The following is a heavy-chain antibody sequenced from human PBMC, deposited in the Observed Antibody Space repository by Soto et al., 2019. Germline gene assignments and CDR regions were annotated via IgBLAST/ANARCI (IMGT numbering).Heavy chain of an antibody. D-gene: IGHD2-2*01. CDR2: SSKSGSYT. J-gene: IGHJ4*02. CDR1: GLTLGDHY. V-gene: IGHV3-11*06. Sequence: GGSLRLSCKVSGLTLGDHYVSWIRQAPGKGLEWLSFSSKSGSYTNYADSVKGRFTIYRDNAENSIYLQMDSLSAEDTALYFCARDVIVPAAYFDSWGQGTLVTVSS. CDR3: ARDVIVPAAYFDS.